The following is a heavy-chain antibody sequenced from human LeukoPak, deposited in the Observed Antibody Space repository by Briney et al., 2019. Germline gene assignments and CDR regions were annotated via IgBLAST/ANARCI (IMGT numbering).Heavy chain of an antibody. Sequence: GPSVKVSCKASGYTFTGYYMHSMRQAPGQGLEWMGWINPNSGGTNYAQKFQGRVTMTRDTSISTAYMELSRLRSDDTAVYYCARVRGKRGYSYGYKDYWGQGTLVTVSS. D-gene: IGHD5-18*01. J-gene: IGHJ4*02. CDR3: ARVRGKRGYSYGYKDY. CDR1: GYTFTGYY. CDR2: INPNSGGT. V-gene: IGHV1-2*02.